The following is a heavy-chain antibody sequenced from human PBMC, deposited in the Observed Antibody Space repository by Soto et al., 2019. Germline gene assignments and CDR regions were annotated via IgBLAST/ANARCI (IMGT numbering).Heavy chain of an antibody. CDR2: IYYSGST. CDR1: GGGINSHY. D-gene: IGHD4-17*01. V-gene: IGHV4-59*11. CDR3: ARSPSYGDYDY. Sequence: SETLSLTCTVRGGGINSHYWSWIRQPPGKGLEWIGYIYYSGSTNYNPSLKSRVTISIDTSKNQFSVKLSSVTAADTAVYYCARSPSYGDYDYWGPGTLVTVSS. J-gene: IGHJ4*02.